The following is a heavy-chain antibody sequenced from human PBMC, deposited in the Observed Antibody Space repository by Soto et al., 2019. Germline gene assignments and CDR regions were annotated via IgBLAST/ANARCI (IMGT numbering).Heavy chain of an antibody. D-gene: IGHD3-22*01. V-gene: IGHV3-48*02. CDR2: ISSSSSNI. CDR1: GFTFSSYS. Sequence: PGGSLRLSCAASGFTFSSYSMNWVRQAPGKGLEWVSSISSSSSNIYYADSVKGRFTISRDNAKNSLYLQMNSLRDEDTAVYYCARVPVVDYYASSGSHWGQGTLVTVSS. J-gene: IGHJ4*02. CDR3: ARVPVVDYYASSGSH.